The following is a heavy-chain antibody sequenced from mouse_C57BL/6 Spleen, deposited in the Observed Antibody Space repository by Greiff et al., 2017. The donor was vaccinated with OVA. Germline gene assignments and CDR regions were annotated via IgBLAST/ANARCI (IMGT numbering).Heavy chain of an antibody. D-gene: IGHD2-3*01. Sequence: EVQLQQSGAELVKPGASVKLSCTASGFNIKDYYMHWVKQRTEQGLEWIGRIDPEDGETKYAPKFQGKAPITADPSSNPAYLQLSGLTAEYTAVNYCARPQGYYAFAYWGQGTLVTVSA. J-gene: IGHJ3*01. CDR1: GFNIKDYY. V-gene: IGHV14-2*01. CDR3: ARPQGYYAFAY. CDR2: IDPEDGET.